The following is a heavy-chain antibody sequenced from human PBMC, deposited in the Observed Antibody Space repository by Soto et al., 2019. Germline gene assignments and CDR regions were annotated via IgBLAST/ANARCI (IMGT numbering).Heavy chain of an antibody. D-gene: IGHD2-21*02. CDR2: MNPNSGNT. CDR3: LGDTSYYYGMDV. CDR1: GYTFTNYD. V-gene: IGHV1-8*01. Sequence: ASVKVSCKASGYTFTNYDIIWVRQATGQGLEWMGWMNPNSGNTGYAQKFQGRVTMTRNTSISTAYMELSSLRSEDTAVYYCLGDTSYYYGMDVWGQGTTVTVSS. J-gene: IGHJ6*02.